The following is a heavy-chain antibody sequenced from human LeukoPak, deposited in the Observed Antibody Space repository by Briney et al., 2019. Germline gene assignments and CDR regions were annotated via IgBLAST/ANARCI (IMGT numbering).Heavy chain of an antibody. V-gene: IGHV1-46*01. CDR3: ASAKGWLQFPPFDY. CDR2: INPSGGST. CDR1: GYTFTSYY. J-gene: IGHJ4*02. D-gene: IGHD5-24*01. Sequence: GASVKVSCKASGYTFTSYYMHWVRQAPGQGLEWLGIINPSGGSTNYAQKFQGRVTITADESTSTAYMELSSLRSEDTAVYYCASAKGWLQFPPFDYWGQGTLVTVSS.